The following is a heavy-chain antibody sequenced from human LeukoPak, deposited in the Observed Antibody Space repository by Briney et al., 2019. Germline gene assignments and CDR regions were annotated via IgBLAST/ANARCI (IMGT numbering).Heavy chain of an antibody. J-gene: IGHJ4*02. D-gene: IGHD6-19*01. CDR1: GFTFSTYS. V-gene: IGHV3-21*01. CDR2: ISSSSSYI. CDR3: ARWKVAGHFDY. Sequence: GGSLRLSCAASGFTFSTYSMNWVRQAPGKGLEWVSSISSSSSYIYYADSVKGRFTISRDNAKNSLYLQMKSLRAEDTAVYYCARWKVAGHFDYWGQGTLVTVSS.